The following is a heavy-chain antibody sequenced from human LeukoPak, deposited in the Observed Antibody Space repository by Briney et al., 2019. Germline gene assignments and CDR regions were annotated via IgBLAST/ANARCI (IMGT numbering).Heavy chain of an antibody. V-gene: IGHV4-59*01. CDR2: IYYSGTT. CDR1: GGSISRYY. CDR3: ARDEALAYCGGDCYAN. Sequence: PSETLSLTCTVSGGSISRYYWNWIRQPPGKGLEWIGYIYYSGTTNYNPSLKSRVTISVDTSKNQFSLKLSSVTAADTAVYYCARDEALAYCGGDCYANWGQGTLVTVSS. J-gene: IGHJ4*02. D-gene: IGHD2-21*02.